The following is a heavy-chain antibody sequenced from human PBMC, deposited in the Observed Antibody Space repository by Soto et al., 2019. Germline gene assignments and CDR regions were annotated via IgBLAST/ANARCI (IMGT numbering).Heavy chain of an antibody. CDR2: INHSGST. D-gene: IGHD1-1*01. Sequence: QVQLQQWGAGLLKPSETLSLTCAVYGGSFSGYYWSWIRQPPGKGLEWIGEINHSGSTNYNPSLKSRVTISVDTSKNQFSLKLSSVTAADTAVYYCARGGQGWNKSHYYYMDVWGKGTTVTVSS. CDR1: GGSFSGYY. J-gene: IGHJ6*03. V-gene: IGHV4-34*01. CDR3: ARGGQGWNKSHYYYMDV.